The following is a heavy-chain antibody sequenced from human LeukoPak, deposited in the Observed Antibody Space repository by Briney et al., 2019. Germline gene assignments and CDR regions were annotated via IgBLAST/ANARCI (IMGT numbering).Heavy chain of an antibody. CDR3: ARWRACSRTSCYVTRDFDY. CDR1: GGSISSGGYY. CDR2: IYYSGST. Sequence: SETLSLTCTVFGGSISSGGYYWSWIRQHPGKGLEWIGYIYYSGSTYYNPSLKSRVTISVDTSKNQFSLKLSSVTAADTAVYYCARWRACSRTSCYVTRDFDYWGQGTLVTVSS. V-gene: IGHV4-31*03. D-gene: IGHD2-2*01. J-gene: IGHJ4*02.